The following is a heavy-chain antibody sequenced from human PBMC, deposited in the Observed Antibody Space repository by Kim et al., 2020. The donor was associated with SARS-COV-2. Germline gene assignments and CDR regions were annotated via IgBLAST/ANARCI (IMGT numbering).Heavy chain of an antibody. Sequence: ADTVKGRFTISRDNAKNSLYLQMNSLRDEDTAVYYCARRGYYYLYYVDYWGQGTLVTVSS. J-gene: IGHJ4*02. V-gene: IGHV3-48*02. CDR3: ARRGYYYLYYVDY. D-gene: IGHD3-22*01.